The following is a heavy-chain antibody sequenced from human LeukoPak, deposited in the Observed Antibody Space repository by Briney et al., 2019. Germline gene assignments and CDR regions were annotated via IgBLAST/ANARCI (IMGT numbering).Heavy chain of an antibody. V-gene: IGHV4-4*07. CDR1: GGSISSYF. D-gene: IGHD6-25*01. CDR2: IYTSGST. J-gene: IGHJ6*03. CDR3: ASSRRGKQGPYYYYYYYMDV. Sequence: SETLSLTCTVSGGSISSYFWSWIRQPAGKGLEWLGRIYTSGSTNYNPSLKGRATMSVDTSKNQFSLKLSSVTAADTAVYYCASSRRGKQGPYYYYYYYMDVWGKGTTVTVSS.